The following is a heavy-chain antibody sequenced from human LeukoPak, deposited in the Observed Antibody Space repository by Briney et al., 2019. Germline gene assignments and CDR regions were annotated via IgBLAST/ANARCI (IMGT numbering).Heavy chain of an antibody. CDR1: GGSFSGYY. Sequence: PSENLSLTCAVYGGSFSGYYWSWIRQPPGKGLEWIGEINHSGSTNYNPSLKSRVTISVDTSKNQFSLKLSSVTAADTAVYYCARGGTMVRGVMRAFDIWGQGTMVTVSS. CDR3: ARGGTMVRGVMRAFDI. CDR2: INHSGST. J-gene: IGHJ3*02. V-gene: IGHV4-34*01. D-gene: IGHD3-10*01.